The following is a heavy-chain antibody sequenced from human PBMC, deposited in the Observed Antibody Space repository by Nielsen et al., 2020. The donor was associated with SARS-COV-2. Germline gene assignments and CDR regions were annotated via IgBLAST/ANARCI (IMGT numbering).Heavy chain of an antibody. D-gene: IGHD3-16*01. Sequence: WIRQPPGKGLEWVAVISYDGSNKYYADSVKGRFTISRDNSKNSLYLQMNSLRDEDTAVYYCARDSRADYVWGSYAADFDYWGQGTLVTVSS. CDR3: ARDSRADYVWGSYAADFDY. V-gene: IGHV3-30*04. CDR2: ISYDGSNK. J-gene: IGHJ4*02.